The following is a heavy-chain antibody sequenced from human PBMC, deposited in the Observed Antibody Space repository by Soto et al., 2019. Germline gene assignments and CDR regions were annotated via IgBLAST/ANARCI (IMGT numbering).Heavy chain of an antibody. D-gene: IGHD6-19*01. CDR1: GYSFTSYW. J-gene: IGHJ3*02. CDR2: IDPSDSYT. Sequence: ESLKISCKGSGYSFTSYWISWVRQMPGKGLEWMGKIDPSDSYTNYSPSFEGHVTISPDKSISAAYLQWSSLKASDTAMYYCARHRSSGWYDAFDIWGQGTMVTVSS. CDR3: ARHRSSGWYDAFDI. V-gene: IGHV5-10-1*01.